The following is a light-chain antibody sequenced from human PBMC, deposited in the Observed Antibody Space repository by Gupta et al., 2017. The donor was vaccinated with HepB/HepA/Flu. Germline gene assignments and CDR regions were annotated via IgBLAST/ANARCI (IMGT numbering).Light chain of an antibody. V-gene: IGKV3-11*01. CDR1: QSVSSY. CDR3: QQPSNWPLLT. J-gene: IGKJ5*01. Sequence: EIVFTQSPATLSLSPGEGATLSCRANQSVSSYLAWYQQKPGQAPSLLIYDASNRDTGVTGRFGGGGFGKDLSLTSSSREQEDFAGYYCQQPSNWPLLTFGQGTRLDIK. CDR2: DAS.